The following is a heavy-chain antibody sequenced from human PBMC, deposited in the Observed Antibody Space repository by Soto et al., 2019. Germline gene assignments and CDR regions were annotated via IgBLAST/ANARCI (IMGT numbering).Heavy chain of an antibody. CDR2: INTDGTTT. D-gene: IGHD3-22*01. Sequence: EVQLVESGGGSVQPGGSLRLSCAASGFTFSGYWMHWVRQAPGKGLVWVSRINTDGTTTTYADSVKGRFTLSRDNAKNTLFLQMHSLRAEDTAVYYCARAKEVQYYGASGYYSGPVDIWGQGTVVTVSS. CDR3: ARAKEVQYYGASGYYSGPVDI. V-gene: IGHV3-74*01. CDR1: GFTFSGYW. J-gene: IGHJ3*02.